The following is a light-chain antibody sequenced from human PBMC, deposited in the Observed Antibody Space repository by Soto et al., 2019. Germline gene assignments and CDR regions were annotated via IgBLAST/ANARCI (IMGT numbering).Light chain of an antibody. CDR2: DAS. V-gene: IGKV3-11*01. CDR3: QQRSKWPRT. CDR1: QSISSY. J-gene: IGKJ2*01. Sequence: EIVLTQSPATLSLSPGERATLSCRTRQSISSYLAWYQQKPGQAPSLLIYDASNRATGIPARFSGSGSETDFTLPISSLEPEDFAVYYCQQRSKWPRTFGQRTTLEIK.